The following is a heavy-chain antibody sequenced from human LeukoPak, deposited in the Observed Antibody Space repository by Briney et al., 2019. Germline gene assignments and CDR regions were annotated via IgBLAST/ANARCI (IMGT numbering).Heavy chain of an antibody. V-gene: IGHV1-2*02. CDR3: ARDRGRDGYNFVARLPKYYMDV. CDR2: INPNSGGT. J-gene: IGHJ6*03. D-gene: IGHD5-24*01. CDR1: GFTFSSYA. Sequence: GGSLRLSCAASGFTFSSYAMHWVRQAPGQGLEWMGWINPNSGGTNYAQKFQGRVTMTRDTSISTAYMELSRLRSDDTAVYYCARDRGRDGYNFVARLPKYYMDVWGKGTTVTISS.